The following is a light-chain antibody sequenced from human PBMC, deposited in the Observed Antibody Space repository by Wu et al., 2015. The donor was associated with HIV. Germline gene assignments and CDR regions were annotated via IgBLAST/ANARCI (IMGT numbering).Light chain of an antibody. Sequence: EVVLTQSPGTLSLSPGERATLSCRASQSVDSTYISWYQQRPGQAPRLLIYGASVRATDIPDRFSGSGSGTDFSLSINRLEPEDSAVYYCLHYGTSPXYTFGPGTKVEI. CDR2: GAS. CDR3: LHYGTSPXYT. V-gene: IGKV3-20*01. J-gene: IGKJ3*01. CDR1: QSVDSTY.